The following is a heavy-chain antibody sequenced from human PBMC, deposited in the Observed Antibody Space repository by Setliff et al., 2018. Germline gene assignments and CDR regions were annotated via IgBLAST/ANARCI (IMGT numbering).Heavy chain of an antibody. V-gene: IGHV3-30*04. Sequence: PGGSLRLSCAASGFTISYYAIHWVRQAPGKGLEWVAVMSYDGNNKYYADSVKGRFTISRDNSKNTLFLQMNSLRPEDTAVYYCARGNYDILTGSSMDVWGKGTTVTVSS. CDR1: GFTISYYA. D-gene: IGHD3-9*01. J-gene: IGHJ6*03. CDR2: MSYDGNNK. CDR3: ARGNYDILTGSSMDV.